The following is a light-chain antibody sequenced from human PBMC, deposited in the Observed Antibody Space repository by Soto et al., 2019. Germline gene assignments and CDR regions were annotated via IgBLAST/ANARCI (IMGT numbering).Light chain of an antibody. Sequence: QSVLTQLRSVSGSPGQSVTVSCIGTSSDVGDYNSVSWYQQHPGKAPKLMIYDVSKRPSGVPDRFSGSKSGNTASLTISGLQAEDEADYYCCSYVGGYSYVFGIGTKV. CDR1: SSDVGDYNS. V-gene: IGLV2-11*01. J-gene: IGLJ1*01. CDR3: CSYVGGYSYV. CDR2: DVS.